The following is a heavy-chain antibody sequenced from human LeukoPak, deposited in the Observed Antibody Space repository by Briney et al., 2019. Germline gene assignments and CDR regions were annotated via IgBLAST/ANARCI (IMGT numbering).Heavy chain of an antibody. CDR1: GFTVSSNY. J-gene: IGHJ4*02. CDR3: AKVAKYYYGSETYYFFEH. Sequence: GGSLRLSCAASGFTVSSNYMSWVRQAPGKGLEWVSFIYRGGTTYYADSVKGRFTISRDNAKNSLCLQMNSLRVEDTAVYYCAKVAKYYYGSETYYFFEHWGQGTPVTASS. V-gene: IGHV3-66*01. D-gene: IGHD3-10*01. CDR2: IYRGGTT.